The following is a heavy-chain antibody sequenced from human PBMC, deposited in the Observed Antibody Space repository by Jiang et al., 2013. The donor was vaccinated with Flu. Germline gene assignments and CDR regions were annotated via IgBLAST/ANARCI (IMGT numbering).Heavy chain of an antibody. V-gene: IGHV4-39*01. CDR3: ARRWELLRQIDY. CDR2: IYYSGST. CDR1: GGSISSSSYY. Sequence: GLVKPSETLSLTCTVSGGSISSSSYYWGWIRQPPGKGLEWIGSIYYSGSTYYNPSLKSRVTISVDTSKNQFSLKLSSVTAADTAVYYCARRWELLRQIDYWGQGTLVTVSS. D-gene: IGHD1-26*01. J-gene: IGHJ4*02.